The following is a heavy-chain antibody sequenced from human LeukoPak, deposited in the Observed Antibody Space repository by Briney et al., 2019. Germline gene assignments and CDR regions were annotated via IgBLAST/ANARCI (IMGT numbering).Heavy chain of an antibody. D-gene: IGHD5-12*01. J-gene: IGHJ4*02. CDR3: ARGRYSGYDWGLDYFDY. CDR1: GDSVSSNSAA. CDR2: TYYRSKWYN. V-gene: IGHV6-1*01. Sequence: SQTLSLTCAISGDSVSSNSAAWNWIRQSPSRGLEWLGRTYYRSKWYNDYAVSVKSRITINPDTSKNQFSLQLNSVTPEDTAVYYCARGRYSGYDWGLDYFDYWGQGTLVTVSS.